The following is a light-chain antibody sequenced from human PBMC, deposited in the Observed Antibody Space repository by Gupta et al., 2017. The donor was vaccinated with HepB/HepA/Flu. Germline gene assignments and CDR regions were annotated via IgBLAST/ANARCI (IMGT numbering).Light chain of an antibody. CDR2: TLS. CDR3: TQCIEDRLT. V-gene: IGKV2-40*01. J-gene: IGKJ5*01. Sequence: DIVMTQTPLSLPVTHGQPASISCRSSQSLLDSDDGNTYLDGYLQKPGQSPQLLSDTLSYRASGVPDRFIGSGSGTXFTLKIXRVEAEDVGVYYGTQCIEDRLTCGXGTRLEIK. CDR1: QSLLDSDDGNTY.